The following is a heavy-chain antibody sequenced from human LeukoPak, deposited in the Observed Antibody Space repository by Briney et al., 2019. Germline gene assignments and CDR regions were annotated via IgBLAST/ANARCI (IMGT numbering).Heavy chain of an antibody. CDR3: ARDWGSWDFDY. Sequence: GGSLRLSCAASGFTFSSYGMSWVRQAPGKGLEWVSAISDSGGSTYYADSVRGRFTISRDNAKNSLYLQMNSLRADDTAVYYCARDWGSWDFDYWGQGTLVTVSS. J-gene: IGHJ4*02. CDR1: GFTFSSYG. D-gene: IGHD6-13*01. V-gene: IGHV3-23*01. CDR2: ISDSGGST.